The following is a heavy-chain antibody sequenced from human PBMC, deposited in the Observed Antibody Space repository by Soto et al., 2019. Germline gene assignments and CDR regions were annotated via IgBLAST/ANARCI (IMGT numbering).Heavy chain of an antibody. Sequence: SETLSLTCTVSGGSISSYYWSWIRQPPGEGLEWIGYIYYSGSTNYNPSLKSRVTISVDTSKNQFSLKLSSVTAADTAVYYCARDTSSGWPDYWGQGTLVTVSS. CDR3: ARDTSSGWPDY. D-gene: IGHD6-19*01. J-gene: IGHJ4*02. CDR1: GGSISSYY. V-gene: IGHV4-59*01. CDR2: IYYSGST.